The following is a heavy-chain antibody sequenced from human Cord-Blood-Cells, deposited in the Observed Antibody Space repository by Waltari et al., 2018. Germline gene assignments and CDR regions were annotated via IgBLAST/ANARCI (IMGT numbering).Heavy chain of an antibody. J-gene: IGHJ4*02. CDR2: ISYDGSNK. V-gene: IGHV3-30*18. CDR1: GFTFSSYG. Sequence: QVQLVESGGGVVQPGRSLRLSCAASGFTFSSYGMHWVRQAPGKGLEWVAVISYDGSNKYYADSVKGRFTISRDNSKNTLYLQMNSLRADDTAVYYCAKDQLRYSSSWSDYWGQGTLVTVSS. CDR3: AKDQLRYSSSWSDY. D-gene: IGHD6-13*01.